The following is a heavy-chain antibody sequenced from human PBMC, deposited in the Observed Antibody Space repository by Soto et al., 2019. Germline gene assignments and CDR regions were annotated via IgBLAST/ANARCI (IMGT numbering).Heavy chain of an antibody. CDR3: ARRYYDYMWGSYRPPEDWFDP. Sequence: SETLSLTCAVYGGSFSGYYWSWIRQPPGKGLEWIGEINHSGSTNYNPSLKSRVTISVDTSKNQFSLKPSSVTAADTAVYYCARRYYDYMWGSYRPPEDWFDPWGQGTLVTVSS. CDR1: GGSFSGYY. D-gene: IGHD3-16*02. CDR2: INHSGST. V-gene: IGHV4-34*01. J-gene: IGHJ5*02.